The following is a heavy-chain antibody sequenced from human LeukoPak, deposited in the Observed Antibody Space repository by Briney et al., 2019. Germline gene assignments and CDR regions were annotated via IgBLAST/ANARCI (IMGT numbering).Heavy chain of an antibody. V-gene: IGHV4-59*01. CDR1: GGSISTYF. Sequence: SEILSLTCTVSGGSISTYFWSWVRQPPGKGLEWIGYIYYTGSTNYNPSLKSRLTISVDTSKNQFSLKLSSVTAADTAVYYCARDHYDSSGYFVPFDFWGQGTLVTVSS. CDR3: ARDHYDSSGYFVPFDF. CDR2: IYYTGST. D-gene: IGHD3-22*01. J-gene: IGHJ4*02.